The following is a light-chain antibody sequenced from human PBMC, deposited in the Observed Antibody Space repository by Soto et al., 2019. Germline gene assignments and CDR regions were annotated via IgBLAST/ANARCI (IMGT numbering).Light chain of an antibody. Sequence: DIQLPQSPSSLSASVGAIVTITCRASQSISRYLNWYQQKPGKAPKLLIYKASTLKSGVPSRFSGSGSGTEFTLTISSLQPDDFATYYCQHYNSYSEAFGQGTKVDI. V-gene: IGKV1-5*03. CDR2: KAS. CDR1: QSISRY. CDR3: QHYNSYSEA. J-gene: IGKJ1*01.